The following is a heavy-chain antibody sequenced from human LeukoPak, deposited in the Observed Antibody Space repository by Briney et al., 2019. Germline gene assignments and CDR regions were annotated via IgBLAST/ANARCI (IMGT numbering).Heavy chain of an antibody. Sequence: GGSLRLSCAASGFTFSSSWMTWVRQAPGKGLEWVASINEDGGEIHYVDSVKGRFTISRDNAKNSLYLQMNSLTAEDTAVYYCAKDSWQWLVRRGSPFDYWGQGTLVTVSS. V-gene: IGHV3-7*01. J-gene: IGHJ4*02. CDR2: INEDGGEI. D-gene: IGHD6-19*01. CDR1: GFTFSSSW. CDR3: AKDSWQWLVRRGSPFDY.